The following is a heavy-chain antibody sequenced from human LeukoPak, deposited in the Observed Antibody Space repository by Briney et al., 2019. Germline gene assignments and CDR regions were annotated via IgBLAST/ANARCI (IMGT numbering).Heavy chain of an antibody. CDR1: GFTFSSYG. CDR2: ISYDGSDK. V-gene: IGHV3-30*03. D-gene: IGHD3-3*01. Sequence: GGSLRLSCAASGFTFSSYGMHWVRQAPGKGLEWVAVISYDGSDKYSADSVKGRFTISRDNSKNTLYLQMNSLRAEDTAVYYCLVRTYEPDWGQGTLVTVSS. J-gene: IGHJ4*02. CDR3: LVRTYEPD.